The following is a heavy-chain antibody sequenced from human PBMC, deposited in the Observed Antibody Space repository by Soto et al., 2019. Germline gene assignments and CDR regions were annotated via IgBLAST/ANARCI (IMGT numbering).Heavy chain of an antibody. CDR3: ARDTPVAGSASLDP. Sequence: EVQLVESGGGLIQPGGSLRLSCAASGFTVSSNYMSWVRQAPGKGLEWVSVIYSGGSTYYADTVKGRFTISRDNSKNTLYLQMNSLRAEDTAVYYCARDTPVAGSASLDPWGQGTLVTVSS. V-gene: IGHV3-53*01. J-gene: IGHJ5*02. CDR2: IYSGGST. D-gene: IGHD6-19*01. CDR1: GFTVSSNY.